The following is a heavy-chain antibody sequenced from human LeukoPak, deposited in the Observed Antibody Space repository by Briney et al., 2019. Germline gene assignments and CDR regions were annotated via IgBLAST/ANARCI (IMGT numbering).Heavy chain of an antibody. CDR1: GYTFTGYY. CDR2: INPNSGGT. Sequence: ASVKVSCKASGYTFTGYYMHWVRQAPGQGLEWMGWINPNSGGTNYAQKFQGRVTMTGDTSISTAYMELSRLRSDDTAVYYCARDDCSSTSCYAGENWFDPWGQGTLVTVSS. J-gene: IGHJ5*02. V-gene: IGHV1-2*02. D-gene: IGHD2-2*01. CDR3: ARDDCSSTSCYAGENWFDP.